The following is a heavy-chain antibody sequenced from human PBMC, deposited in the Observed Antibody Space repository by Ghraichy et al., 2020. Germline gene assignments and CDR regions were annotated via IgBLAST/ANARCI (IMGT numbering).Heavy chain of an antibody. V-gene: IGHV3-30-3*01. J-gene: IGHJ6*02. CDR1: GFTFSSYA. CDR3: ARSGVARPRAYYYYYGMDV. CDR2: ISYDGSNK. Sequence: GGSLRLSCAASGFTFSSYAMHWVRQAPGKGLEWVAVISYDGSNKYYADSVKGRFTISRDNSKNTLYLQMNSLRAEDTAVYYCARSGVARPRAYYYYYGMDVWGQGTKVTVSS. D-gene: IGHD3-3*01.